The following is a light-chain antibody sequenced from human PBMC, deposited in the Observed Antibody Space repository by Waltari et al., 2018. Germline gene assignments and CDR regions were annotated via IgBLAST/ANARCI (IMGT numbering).Light chain of an antibody. CDR2: GAS. CDR1: QPAGGSN. CDR3: QQYGASPYT. Sequence: EIVLTQSPGTLSLSPGDGATLSCRASQPAGGSNLAWYQKKPGQAPRLLIFGASVRASGIPDRFSGSESGTDFTLTISRLEPEDFAVYYCQQYGASPYTFGQGTKLEIK. V-gene: IGKV3-20*01. J-gene: IGKJ2*01.